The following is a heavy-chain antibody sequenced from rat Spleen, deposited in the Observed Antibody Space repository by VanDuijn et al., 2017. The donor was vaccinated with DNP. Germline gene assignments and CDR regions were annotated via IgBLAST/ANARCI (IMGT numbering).Heavy chain of an antibody. J-gene: IGHJ1*01. CDR2: INSAGST. CDR3: ARGYYDYWYFDF. Sequence: EVQLQESGPGLVKPSQSLSLTCSVTGYSITSGFRWTWIRKFPGNKLEWMGYINSAGSTNYNPSLKSRISITRDTSKNQFFLQVNSVTTEDTATYYCARGYYDYWYFDFWGPGTMVTVSS. D-gene: IGHD1-6*01. CDR1: GYSITSGFR. V-gene: IGHV3-3*01.